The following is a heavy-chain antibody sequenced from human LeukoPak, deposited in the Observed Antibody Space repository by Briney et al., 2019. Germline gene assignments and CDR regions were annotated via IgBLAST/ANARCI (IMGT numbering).Heavy chain of an antibody. J-gene: IGHJ6*02. CDR1: GFTFSSYE. Sequence: PEGSLRLSCAASGFTFSSYEMNWVRQAPGKGLEWVSYISSSGSTIYHADSVKGRFTISRDNAKNSLYLQMNSLRAEDTAVYYCASFHCSGGSCYSAPSGGGYYYYGMDVWGQGTTVTVSS. CDR2: ISSSGSTI. D-gene: IGHD2-15*01. V-gene: IGHV3-48*03. CDR3: ASFHCSGGSCYSAPSGGGYYYYGMDV.